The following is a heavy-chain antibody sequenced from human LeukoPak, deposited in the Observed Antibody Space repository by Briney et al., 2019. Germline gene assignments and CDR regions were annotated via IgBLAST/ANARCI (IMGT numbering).Heavy chain of an antibody. CDR1: GGSISSGGYY. CDR2: IYYSGST. J-gene: IGHJ5*02. D-gene: IGHD3-3*01. CDR3: ARAPHWEYYDFWTNWFDP. V-gene: IGHV4-31*03. Sequence: SETLSLTCTVSGGSISSGGYYWSWIRQHPGKGLEWIGYIYYSGSTYYNPSLKSRVTISVDTSKNQFSLKLSSVTAADTAVYYCARAPHWEYYDFWTNWFDPWGQGTLVTVSS.